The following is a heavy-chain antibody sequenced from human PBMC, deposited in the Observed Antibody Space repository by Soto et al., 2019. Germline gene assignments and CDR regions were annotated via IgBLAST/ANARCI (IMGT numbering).Heavy chain of an antibody. D-gene: IGHD4-17*01. J-gene: IGHJ6*02. V-gene: IGHV1-69*12. CDR1: GGSLSNYG. CDR3: ARGDATKIVVTTYYAMDV. Sequence: QVQLVQSGAEVKKPGSSVKVSCKASGGSLSNYGISWVRQAPGQGLEWMGGIIPVFGTANYAQKFQGRVTITADESTNIVYMDVIRLRSEDTAVYYCARGDATKIVVTTYYAMDVWGQGTTVTVSS. CDR2: IIPVFGTA.